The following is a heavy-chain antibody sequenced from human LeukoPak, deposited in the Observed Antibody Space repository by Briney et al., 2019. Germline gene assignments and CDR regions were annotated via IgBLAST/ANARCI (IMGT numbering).Heavy chain of an antibody. CDR3: ARDLDYPPYNWFDP. V-gene: IGHV4-61*02. Sequence: SETLSLTCTVSGGSINSGNYYWSWIRQPAGKGLEWIGRIYTSGSTNYNPSLKGRVTVSLDTSKNQFSLKLSSVTAADTAVYYCARDLDYPPYNWFDPWGQGTLVTFSS. CDR2: IYTSGST. J-gene: IGHJ5*02. CDR1: GGSINSGNYY. D-gene: IGHD4-11*01.